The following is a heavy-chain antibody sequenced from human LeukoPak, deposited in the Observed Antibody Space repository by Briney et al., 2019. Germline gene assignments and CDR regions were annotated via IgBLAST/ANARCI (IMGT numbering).Heavy chain of an antibody. CDR2: IRYDGSNK. J-gene: IGHJ6*03. Sequence: GGSLRLSCAASGFTFSSYGMHWVRQAPGKGLEWVAFIRYDGSNKYYADSVKGRFTISRDNSKNTLYLQMNSLRAEDTAVYYCAKDSMGDRSYYYYYMDVWGKGTTVTISS. CDR1: GFTFSSYG. CDR3: AKDSMGDRSYYYYYMDV. D-gene: IGHD1-14*01. V-gene: IGHV3-30*02.